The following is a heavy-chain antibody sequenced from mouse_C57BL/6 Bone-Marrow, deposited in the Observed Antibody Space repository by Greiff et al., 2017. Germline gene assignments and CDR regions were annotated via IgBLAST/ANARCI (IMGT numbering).Heavy chain of an antibody. CDR3: ARRDYGSGYFDV. D-gene: IGHD1-1*01. V-gene: IGHV8-12*01. CDR1: GFSLSTSGMG. Sequence: QVTLKESGPGILQSSQTLSLTCSFSGFSLSTSGMGVSWIRQPSGKGLAWLAPIYCVDDKRYNPSLKSRLTISKDTSRNQVVLKITSVDTADTAKDYCARRDYGSGYFDVWGTGTTVTVSS. CDR2: IYCVDDK. J-gene: IGHJ1*03.